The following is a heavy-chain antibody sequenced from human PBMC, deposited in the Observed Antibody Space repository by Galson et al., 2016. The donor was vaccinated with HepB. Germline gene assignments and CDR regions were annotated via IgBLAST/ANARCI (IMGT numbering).Heavy chain of an antibody. CDR2: ISSSSRTI. J-gene: IGHJ4*02. Sequence: SLRLSCAASGFSFSTYSMNWVRQAPGKGLEWLSYISSSSRTIYYADTVKGRFTISRDNDEKLVYLQMDSLRDEDTDVYYCARDLEATVGMWYFDYWGQGTLVTVSS. CDR3: ARDLEATVGMWYFDY. V-gene: IGHV3-48*02. CDR1: GFSFSTYS. D-gene: IGHD1-14*01.